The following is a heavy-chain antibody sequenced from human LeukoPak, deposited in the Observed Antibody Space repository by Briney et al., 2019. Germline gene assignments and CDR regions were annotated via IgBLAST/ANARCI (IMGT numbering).Heavy chain of an antibody. D-gene: IGHD4-11*01. CDR3: ARDGPNTVTRYYFDY. Sequence: GGSLRLSCAASGFTFSSYGMHRVRQAPGKGLEWVAVISYDGSNKYYADSVKGRFTVSRDNSKNTLYLQMNSLRAEDTAVYYCARDGPNTVTRYYFDYWGQGTLVTVSS. CDR1: GFTFSSYG. V-gene: IGHV3-30*03. J-gene: IGHJ4*02. CDR2: ISYDGSNK.